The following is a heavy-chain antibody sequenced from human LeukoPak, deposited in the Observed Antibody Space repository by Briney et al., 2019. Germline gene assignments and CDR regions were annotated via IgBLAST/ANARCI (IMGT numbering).Heavy chain of an antibody. CDR1: GGSFSGYY. Sequence: SETLSLTCAVYGGSFSGYYWSWIRQPPGKGLEWIGEINHSGSTNYNPSLKSRVTISVDTSKNQFSLKLSSVTAADTAVYYCARVYYYDSSGYDQPNDYWGRGTLVTVSS. J-gene: IGHJ4*02. CDR3: ARVYYYDSSGYDQPNDY. V-gene: IGHV4-34*01. CDR2: INHSGST. D-gene: IGHD3-22*01.